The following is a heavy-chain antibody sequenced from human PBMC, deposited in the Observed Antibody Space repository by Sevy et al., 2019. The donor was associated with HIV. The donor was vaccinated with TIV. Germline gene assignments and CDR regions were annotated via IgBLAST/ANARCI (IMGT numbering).Heavy chain of an antibody. J-gene: IGHJ4*02. CDR1: GFTFSDYY. V-gene: IGHV3-11*06. CDR2: ISTSSNYI. CDR3: ARVRSNYGQHYFDY. D-gene: IGHD5-18*01. Sequence: GGSLRLSCTASGFTFSDYYMSWIRQAPGKGLEWVSDISTSSNYINYADSVKGRFTITRNNAKNSLYLQMNSLRAEDTAVYFCARVRSNYGQHYFDYWGQGTLVTVSS.